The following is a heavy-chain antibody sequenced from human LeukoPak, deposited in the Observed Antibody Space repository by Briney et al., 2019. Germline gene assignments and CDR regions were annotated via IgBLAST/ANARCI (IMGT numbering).Heavy chain of an antibody. CDR2: ISYDGSSK. CDR1: GFTFSSYG. CDR3: AKDLRHIVVVTAMDV. D-gene: IGHD2-21*02. Sequence: EGSLRLSCAASGFTFSSYGMHWVRQAPGKGLEWVAVISYDGSSKYYADSVKGRFTISRDISKNTLHLQMNSLRVEDTAVYYCAKDLRHIVVVTAMDVWGQGTTVTVSS. V-gene: IGHV3-30*18. J-gene: IGHJ6*02.